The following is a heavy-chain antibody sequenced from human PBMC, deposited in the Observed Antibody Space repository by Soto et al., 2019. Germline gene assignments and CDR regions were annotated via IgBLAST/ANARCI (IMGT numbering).Heavy chain of an antibody. D-gene: IGHD5-18*01. CDR2: VSGGGGGV. CDR1: GFTFSNYA. V-gene: IGHV3-23*04. J-gene: IGHJ5*02. Sequence: EVQLVESGGGLVQPGGSLRLSCAASGFTFSNYAMSWVRQSPGKGLEWLAGVSGGGGGVDYADSVKGRFIISRDNSKNTVYLQMNRLTVEDTAVYFCAKREAGEVDKFMVSGTWGQGTLVTVSS. CDR3: AKREAGEVDKFMVSGT.